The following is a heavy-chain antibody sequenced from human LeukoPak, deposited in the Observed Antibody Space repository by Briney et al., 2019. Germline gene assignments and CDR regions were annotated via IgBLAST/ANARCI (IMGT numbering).Heavy chain of an antibody. V-gene: IGHV4-34*01. CDR3: ARHRNPRYYGSGSYRGTGFDC. CDR1: GGSFSGYY. CDR2: INHRGST. D-gene: IGHD3-10*01. J-gene: IGHJ4*02. Sequence: KASETLSLTCAVYGGSFSGYYWSWIRQPPGKGLEWIGEINHRGSTNYKPSLKSRVTISVDTSNNQFSLKLRSVTAADTAVYYCARHRNPRYYGSGSYRGTGFDCWGQGTLVTVSS.